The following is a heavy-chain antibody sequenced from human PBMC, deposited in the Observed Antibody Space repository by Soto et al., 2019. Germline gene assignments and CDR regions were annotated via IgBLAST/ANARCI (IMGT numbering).Heavy chain of an antibody. CDR3: SRDVVVGAKALNY. V-gene: IGHV3-7*01. D-gene: IGHD2-15*01. Sequence: GGSLRLSCAASGYTFSNYWMTWVRQAPGKGLEWVANIKEDGSEKHYVDSVKGRFTISRDNAKNSLYLQMNSLRVEDTAVYFCSRDVVVGAKALNYWGQGALVTVS. CDR1: GYTFSNYW. J-gene: IGHJ4*02. CDR2: IKEDGSEK.